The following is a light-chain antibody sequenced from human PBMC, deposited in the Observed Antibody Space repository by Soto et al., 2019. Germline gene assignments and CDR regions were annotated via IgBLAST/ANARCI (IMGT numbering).Light chain of an antibody. V-gene: IGKV1-39*01. J-gene: IGKJ2*01. CDR2: AAS. Sequence: DLQMTQSPSSLPASVGDRVTITCRASQSITNYLSWYQQRPGKAPKLLIHAASNLQSGVPSRFSGSGSETDFSLTISSLQPEDFATYYCLQSYSAPRTFGQGTTLAIK. CDR3: LQSYSAPRT. CDR1: QSITNY.